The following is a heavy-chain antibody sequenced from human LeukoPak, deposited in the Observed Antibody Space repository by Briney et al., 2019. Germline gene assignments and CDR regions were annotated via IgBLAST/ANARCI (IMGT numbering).Heavy chain of an antibody. D-gene: IGHD2-2*01. Sequence: ASVKVSCKASGYPFTGYYIHWVRQAPGKGLEWMGWINPNSGGTNYAQKFQGRVTMTSDTSITTAYMDLNRLTSDDTAVYYCAREISDYASAYWGQGTLVTVSS. CDR3: AREISDYASAY. V-gene: IGHV1-2*02. CDR2: INPNSGGT. CDR1: GYPFTGYY. J-gene: IGHJ4*02.